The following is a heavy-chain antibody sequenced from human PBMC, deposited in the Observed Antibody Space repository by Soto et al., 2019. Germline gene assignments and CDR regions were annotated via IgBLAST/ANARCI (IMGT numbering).Heavy chain of an antibody. V-gene: IGHV3-33*01. D-gene: IGHD5-12*01. J-gene: IGHJ4*02. CDR3: AREVTQRWLRLRHFDY. CDR1: GFTFSSYG. Sequence: GGSLRLSCAASGFTFSSYGMHWVRQAPGKGLEWVAVIWYDGSNKYYADSVKGRFTISRDNSKNTLYLQMNSLRAEDTAVYYCAREVTQRWLRLRHFDYWGQGTLVTVSS. CDR2: IWYDGSNK.